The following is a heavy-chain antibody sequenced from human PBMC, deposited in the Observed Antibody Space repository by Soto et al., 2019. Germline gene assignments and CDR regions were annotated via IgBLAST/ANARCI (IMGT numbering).Heavy chain of an antibody. CDR3: AREPLGDGPGY. V-gene: IGHV1-69*13. J-gene: IGHJ4*02. CDR1: GGTFSSYA. Sequence: GASVKVSCKASGGTFSSYAISWVRQAPGQGLEWMGGIIPIFGTANYAQKFQGRVTITADESASTAYMELSSLRSEDTAVYYCAREPLGDGPGYWGQGTLVTVSS. CDR2: IIPIFGTA. D-gene: IGHD2-21*02.